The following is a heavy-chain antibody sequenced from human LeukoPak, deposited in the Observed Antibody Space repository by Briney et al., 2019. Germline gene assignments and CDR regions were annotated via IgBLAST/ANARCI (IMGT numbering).Heavy chain of an antibody. D-gene: IGHD2-2*01. Sequence: AGGSLRLSCAASGFTFDDYGMSWVRQAPGKGLEWVSGINWNGGSTGYADSVKGRFTISRDNAKNSLYLQMNSLRAEDTALYYCASLEPAAATNDAFDIWGQGTMVTVSS. V-gene: IGHV3-20*04. CDR3: ASLEPAAATNDAFDI. J-gene: IGHJ3*02. CDR1: GFTFDDYG. CDR2: INWNGGST.